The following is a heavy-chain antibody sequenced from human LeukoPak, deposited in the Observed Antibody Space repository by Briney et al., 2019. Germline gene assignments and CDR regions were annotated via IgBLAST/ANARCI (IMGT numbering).Heavy chain of an antibody. CDR2: ISAYNGNT. CDR3: ARVPQDTAMALSFDY. D-gene: IGHD5-18*01. V-gene: IGHV1-18*01. J-gene: IGHJ4*02. CDR1: GYTFTSYG. Sequence: ASVKVSCKASGYTFTSYGISGVRQAPGQGLEWMGWISAYNGNTNYAQKLQGRVTMTTDTSTSTAYMELRSLRSDDTAVYYCARVPQDTAMALSFDYWGQGTLVTVSS.